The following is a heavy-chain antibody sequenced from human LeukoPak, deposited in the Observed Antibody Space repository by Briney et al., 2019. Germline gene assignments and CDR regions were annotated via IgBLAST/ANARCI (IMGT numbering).Heavy chain of an antibody. V-gene: IGHV4-59*01. CDR1: GGSFSGYY. CDR2: IYFTGIT. D-gene: IGHD3-22*01. J-gene: IGHJ4*02. CDR3: ARVSGYYSIDS. Sequence: PSETLSLTCAVYGGSFSGYYWSWIRQPPGRGLEWIGYIYFTGITNYNPSLKRRVTISVDTSKNQFSLKPSSVTAADTAVYYCARVSGYYSIDSWGQGTLVTVSS.